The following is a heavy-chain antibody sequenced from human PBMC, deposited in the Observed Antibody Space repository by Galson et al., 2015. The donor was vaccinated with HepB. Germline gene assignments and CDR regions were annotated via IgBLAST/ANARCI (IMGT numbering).Heavy chain of an antibody. V-gene: IGHV3-74*01. CDR3: ARGASITLDFDL. D-gene: IGHD3-10*01. J-gene: IGHJ2*01. Sequence: SLRLSCAASRFSFSKYWMHWVRHVPGKGLVWVSHINVDGGATSYADSVKGRFTISRDNAKNMLYLQMNSLRAEDTAVYFCARGASITLDFDLWGRGTLVTVSS. CDR1: RFSFSKYW. CDR2: INVDGGAT.